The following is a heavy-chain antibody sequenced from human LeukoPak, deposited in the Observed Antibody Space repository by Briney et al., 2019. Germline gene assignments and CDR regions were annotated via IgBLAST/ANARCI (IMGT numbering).Heavy chain of an antibody. CDR3: ARDGIADYDILTGYRKVYYYYGMDV. CDR1: GFTFSNYE. D-gene: IGHD3-9*01. J-gene: IGHJ6*02. Sequence: GGSLRLSCAASGFTFSNYESNWVRQAPGKGLEWVSYISSRGGAEYYANSVRGRFTISRDDAKNSLYLQMNSLRAEDTAVYYCARDGIADYDILTGYRKVYYYYGMDVWGQGTPVTVSS. V-gene: IGHV3-48*03. CDR2: ISSRGGAE.